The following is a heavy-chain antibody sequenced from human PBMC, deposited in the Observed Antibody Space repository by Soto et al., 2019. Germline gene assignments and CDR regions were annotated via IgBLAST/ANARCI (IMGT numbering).Heavy chain of an antibody. V-gene: IGHV4-59*12. CDR3: AREVGDLGTRFDP. D-gene: IGHD1-26*01. J-gene: IGHJ5*02. CDR2: IYYSGST. CDR1: GGSISSYY. Sequence: PSETLSLTCTVSGGSISSYYWSWIRQPPGKGLEWIGYIYYSGSTYYNPSLKSRVTISVDTSKNQFSLKLSSVTAADTAVYYCAREVGDLGTRFDPWGQGTLVTVSS.